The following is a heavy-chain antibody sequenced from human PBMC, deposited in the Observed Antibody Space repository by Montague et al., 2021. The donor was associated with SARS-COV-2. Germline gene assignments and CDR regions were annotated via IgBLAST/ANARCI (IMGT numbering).Heavy chain of an antibody. Sequence: SETLSLTCTVSGGTISSYYYSWIRQPPGKALEWIGYISYIGSTNYNPXLKSRVTVSIDRSKNQFSLKLSSVTAADSAVYYCARQGSDYCSSTSCYGADHHFDIWGQGTMVTVSS. CDR3: ARQGSDYCSSTSCYGADHHFDI. D-gene: IGHD2-2*01. CDR2: ISYIGST. V-gene: IGHV4-59*01. J-gene: IGHJ3*02. CDR1: GGTISSYY.